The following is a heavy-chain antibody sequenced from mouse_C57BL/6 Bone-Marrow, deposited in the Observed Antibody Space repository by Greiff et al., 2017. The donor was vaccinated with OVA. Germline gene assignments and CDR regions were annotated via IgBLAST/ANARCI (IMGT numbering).Heavy chain of an antibody. J-gene: IGHJ2*01. CDR3: AREEVLRGGDY. V-gene: IGHV1-81*01. Sequence: QVQLQQSGAELARPGASVKLSCKASGYTFTSYGISWVKQRTGQGLEWIGEIYPSSGNTYYNEKFKGKATLTADKSSSTAYMELRSLTSEDAAVYFCAREEVLRGGDYWGQGTTLTVSS. CDR1: GYTFTSYG. D-gene: IGHD1-1*01. CDR2: IYPSSGNT.